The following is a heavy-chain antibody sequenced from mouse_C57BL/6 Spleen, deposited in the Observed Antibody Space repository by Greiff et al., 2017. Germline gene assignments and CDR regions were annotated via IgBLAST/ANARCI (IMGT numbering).Heavy chain of an antibody. CDR1: GYTFTEYT. Sequence: VQLQQSGAELVKPGASVKLSCKASGYTFTEYTIHWVKQRSGQGLEWIGWFYPGSGSIKYNEKFKDKATLTADKSSSTVYMELSRLTSEDSAVYFCARHEIPSIYYYGRSPYYFDYWGQGTTLTVSS. V-gene: IGHV1-62-2*01. CDR2: FYPGSGSI. J-gene: IGHJ2*01. CDR3: ARHEIPSIYYYGRSPYYFDY. D-gene: IGHD1-1*01.